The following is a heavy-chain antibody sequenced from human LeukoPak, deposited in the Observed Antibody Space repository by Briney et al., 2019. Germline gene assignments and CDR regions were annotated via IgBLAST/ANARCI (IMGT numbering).Heavy chain of an antibody. J-gene: IGHJ4*02. CDR3: ARDHRSGMTTESTGCAY. CDR2: IHTSGST. V-gene: IGHV4-4*07. D-gene: IGHD4-17*01. CDR1: GGSISSFY. Sequence: SETLSLTCTVSGGSISSFYWICIRQSAGKGLEWIGRIHTSGSTNYNPSLQSRLTMSLDTSKNQFSLKLTSVTAADTAVYYCARDHRSGMTTESTGCAYWGQGTLVTVSP.